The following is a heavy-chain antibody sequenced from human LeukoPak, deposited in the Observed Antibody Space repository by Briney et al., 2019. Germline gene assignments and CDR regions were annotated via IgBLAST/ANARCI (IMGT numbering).Heavy chain of an antibody. J-gene: IGHJ5*02. Sequence: PSETLSLTCTVSGGSISGYYWNWSRQPPGKGVEWIGNLYYMRGAWYRSSLKSRVTISVDTSKKQFSLKLSSVTAADTAVYYCAATVGIPAAGAYTRFDPWGQGTLVTVSS. D-gene: IGHD6-13*01. CDR3: AATVGIPAAGAYTRFDP. CDR1: GGSISGYY. CDR2: LYYMRGA. V-gene: IGHV4-59*01.